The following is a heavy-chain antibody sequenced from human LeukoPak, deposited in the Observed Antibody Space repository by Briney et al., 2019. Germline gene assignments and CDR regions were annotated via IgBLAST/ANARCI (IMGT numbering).Heavy chain of an antibody. J-gene: IGHJ5*02. CDR2: ISSNGGST. CDR3: ARDSSGPWFDP. CDR1: GFTFSSYA. V-gene: IGHV3-64*01. D-gene: IGHD6-6*01. Sequence: GGSLRLSCAASGFTFSSYAMHWVRQAPGKGLEYVSAISSNGGSTYYANSVKGRFTISRDNSKNTLYLQMGSLRAEDMAVYYCARDSSGPWFDPWGQGTLVTVSS.